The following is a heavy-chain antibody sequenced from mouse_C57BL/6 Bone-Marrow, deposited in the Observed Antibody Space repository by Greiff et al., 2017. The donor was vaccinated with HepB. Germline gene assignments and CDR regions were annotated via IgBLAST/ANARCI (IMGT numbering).Heavy chain of an antibody. CDR1: GYTFTGYW. V-gene: IGHV1-9*01. J-gene: IGHJ4*01. D-gene: IGHD2-3*01. CDR3: ARGDGYYPRMDY. Sequence: QVQLQQSGAELMKPGASVKLSCKATGYTFTGYWIEWVKQRPGHGLEWIGEILPGSGSTNYNAKFKGKATFTADTSSNTAYMQLSSLTTEDSAIYYCARGDGYYPRMDYWGQGTSVTVSS. CDR2: ILPGSGST.